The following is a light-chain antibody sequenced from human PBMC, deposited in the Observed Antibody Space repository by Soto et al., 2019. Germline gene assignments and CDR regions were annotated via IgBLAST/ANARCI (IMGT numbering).Light chain of an antibody. V-gene: IGKV3-20*01. CDR3: QQYAYAPIT. CDR2: GAS. J-gene: IGKJ5*01. Sequence: NVLTQSPDTLSLSPGVRATLTCRASQTVGSNYLAWYQQNPGQAPRLLIRGASNRATGIPDRFTGSGSGTDFTLTVSRLEPEDFAVYYCQQYAYAPITLRQGTRLDIK. CDR1: QTVGSNY.